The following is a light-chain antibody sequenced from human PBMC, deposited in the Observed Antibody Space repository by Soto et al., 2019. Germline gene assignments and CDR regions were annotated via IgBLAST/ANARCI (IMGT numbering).Light chain of an antibody. J-gene: IGKJ5*01. CDR1: RYIGNY. Sequence: DIQMTQSPSSLSVSLGDRVTITCQASRYIGNYLNWYKQKPGKAPKLLINDASSLEMGVPSRLSGSGSAKDFSVNISSLQPEDIATYYCHQYHSLPITFGQGTRL. CDR3: HQYHSLPIT. CDR2: DAS. V-gene: IGKV1-33*01.